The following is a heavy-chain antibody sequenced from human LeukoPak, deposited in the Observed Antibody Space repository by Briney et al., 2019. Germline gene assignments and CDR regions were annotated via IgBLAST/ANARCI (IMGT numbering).Heavy chain of an antibody. CDR2: ITSSSSYT. D-gene: IGHD1-26*01. V-gene: IGHV3-11*03. CDR1: GFTFSDYY. CDR3: TSGLSLRPTTRWELQDY. Sequence: GGSLRLSCAASGFTFSDYYMSWIRQPPGQGLEWVSYITSSSSYTNYADSVKGRFTISRDNAKNSFYLQMNSLRAEDTAMYYCTSGLSLRPTTRWELQDYWGQGTLVTVSS. J-gene: IGHJ4*02.